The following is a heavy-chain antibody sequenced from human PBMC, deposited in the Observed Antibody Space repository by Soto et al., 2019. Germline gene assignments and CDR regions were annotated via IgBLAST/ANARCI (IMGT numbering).Heavy chain of an antibody. D-gene: IGHD3-10*01. Sequence: SVKVSCKASGCTYSSYANRRGRQAPGQGLEWMGGTIPIFGSANYAQKFEGRVTITADESTSTAYMELSSLRSEDTAVYYCAREDDGSGSRVAVFDYWGQGTLVTVSS. CDR2: TIPIFGSA. J-gene: IGHJ4*02. V-gene: IGHV1-69*13. CDR3: AREDDGSGSRVAVFDY. CDR1: GCTYSSYA.